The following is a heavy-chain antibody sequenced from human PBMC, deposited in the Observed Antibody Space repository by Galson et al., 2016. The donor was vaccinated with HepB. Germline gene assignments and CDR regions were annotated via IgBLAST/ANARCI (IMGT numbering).Heavy chain of an antibody. V-gene: IGHV1-69*13. D-gene: IGHD3-9*01. Sequence: SVKVSCKASGGTFSSYAISWVRQAPGQGLEWMGGIIPIFGTANYAQKFQGRVTITADESTSTAYMELSSLRSEDTAVYYCAREGGGYDILTGYHNDAFDIWGQRTMVTVSS. CDR2: IIPIFGTA. CDR1: GGTFSSYA. CDR3: AREGGGYDILTGYHNDAFDI. J-gene: IGHJ3*02.